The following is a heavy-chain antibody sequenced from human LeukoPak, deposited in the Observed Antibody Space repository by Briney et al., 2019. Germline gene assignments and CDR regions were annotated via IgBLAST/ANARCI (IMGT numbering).Heavy chain of an antibody. Sequence: GASVKVSCKASGYTFTSYGISWVRQAPGKGLEWMGGFDPEDGETIYAQKFQGRVTMTEDTSTDTAYMELSSLRSEDTAVYYCATDLGITMVRGVMGHWGQGTLVTVSS. CDR2: FDPEDGET. D-gene: IGHD3-10*01. V-gene: IGHV1-24*01. CDR3: ATDLGITMVRGVMGH. J-gene: IGHJ4*02. CDR1: GYTFTSYG.